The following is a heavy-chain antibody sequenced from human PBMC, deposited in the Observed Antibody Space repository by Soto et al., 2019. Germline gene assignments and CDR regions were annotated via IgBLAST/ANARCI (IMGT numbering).Heavy chain of an antibody. V-gene: IGHV3-23*01. CDR1: GFTFSSYA. CDR3: AKCIAARPGVPDY. CDR2: ISGSGGST. Sequence: VGSLRLSCAASGFTFSSYAMSWVRQAPGKGLEWVSAISGSGGSTYYADSVKGRFTISRDNSKNTLYLQMNSLRAEDTAVYYCAKCIAARPGVPDYWGQGTLVTVSS. J-gene: IGHJ4*02. D-gene: IGHD6-6*01.